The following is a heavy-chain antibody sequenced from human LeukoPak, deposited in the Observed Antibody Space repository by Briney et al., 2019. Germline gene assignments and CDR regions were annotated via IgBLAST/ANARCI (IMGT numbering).Heavy chain of an antibody. Sequence: SETLSLTCTVSGGSISSSSYYWGWIRQPPGKGLEWIGSIYYSGSTYYNPSLKSRVTISVDTSKNQFSLKLSSVTAADTAVYYCATSMIVVVITHDAFDIWGQGAMVTVSS. CDR2: IYYSGST. V-gene: IGHV4-39*01. CDR3: ATSMIVVVITHDAFDI. CDR1: GGSISSSSYY. J-gene: IGHJ3*02. D-gene: IGHD3-22*01.